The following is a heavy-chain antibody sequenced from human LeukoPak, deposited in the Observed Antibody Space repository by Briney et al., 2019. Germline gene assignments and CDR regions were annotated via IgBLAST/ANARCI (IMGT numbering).Heavy chain of an antibody. CDR3: ARLYYGSGSYYHPFDY. CDR2: IYPGDSDT. D-gene: IGHD3-10*01. V-gene: IGHV5-51*01. CDR1: GYSFTSYW. J-gene: IGHJ4*02. Sequence: GESLKISCKGSGYSFTSYWIGWVRQMPGKGLEWMGIIYPGDSDTRYSPSFQGQVTISADKSISTAYLQWSSLKASDTAMCYCARLYYGSGSYYHPFDYWGQGTLVTVSS.